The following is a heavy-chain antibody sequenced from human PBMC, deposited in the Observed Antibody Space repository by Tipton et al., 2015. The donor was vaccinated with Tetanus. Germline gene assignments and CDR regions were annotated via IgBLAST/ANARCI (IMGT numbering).Heavy chain of an antibody. CDR3: AGVGSSSSFHYYGMDV. CDR2: IYYSGST. V-gene: IGHV4-59*01. D-gene: IGHD6-6*01. J-gene: IGHJ6*02. Sequence: TLSLTCAVYGGSFSGYYWSWIRQPPGKGLEWIGYIYYSGSTNYNPSLKSRVTISVDTSKNQFSLKLSSVTAADTAVYYCAGVGSSSSFHYYGMDVWGQGTTVTVSS. CDR1: GGSFSGYY.